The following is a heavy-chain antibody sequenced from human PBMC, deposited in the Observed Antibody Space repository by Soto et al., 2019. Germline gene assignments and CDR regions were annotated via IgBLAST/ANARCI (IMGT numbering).Heavy chain of an antibody. J-gene: IGHJ3*02. V-gene: IGHV1-8*01. CDR3: ALNSKFGGVIVMVAFDI. Sequence: ASVKVSCKASGYTFTSYDINWVRQATGQGLEWMGWMNPNSGNTGYAQKFQGRVTMTRNTSISTAYRELNSLRSEDKAVYYCALNSKFGGVIVMVAFDIWGQGTMVTVSS. CDR2: MNPNSGNT. D-gene: IGHD3-16*02. CDR1: GYTFTSYD.